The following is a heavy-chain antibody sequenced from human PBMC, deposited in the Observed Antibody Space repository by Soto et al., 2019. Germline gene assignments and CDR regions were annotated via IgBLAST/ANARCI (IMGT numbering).Heavy chain of an antibody. V-gene: IGHV2-5*02. Sequence: QITLKESGPTLVKPTQTLTLTCTFSGFSLSTSGVGVGWIRQPPGKALEWLALIYWDDDKRYSPSLKSRLSITKDTSHNQVLLTMTNMDPVDTATYYCANTPLREWGFDFWGQGTLVTVSS. D-gene: IGHD3-3*01. CDR3: ANTPLREWGFDF. CDR1: GFSLSTSGVG. CDR2: IYWDDDK. J-gene: IGHJ4*02.